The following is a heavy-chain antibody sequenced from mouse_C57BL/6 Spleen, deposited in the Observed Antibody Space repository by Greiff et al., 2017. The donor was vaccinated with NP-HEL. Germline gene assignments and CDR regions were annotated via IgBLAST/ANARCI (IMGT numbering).Heavy chain of an antibody. CDR3: AREDSNYGYFDV. Sequence: EVQLVESEGGLVQPGSSMKLSCTASGFTFSDYYMAWVRQVPEKGLEWVANINYDGSSTYYLDSLKSRFIISRDNAKNILYLQMSSLKSEDTATYYCAREDSNYGYFDVWGTGTTVTVSS. V-gene: IGHV5-16*01. J-gene: IGHJ1*03. CDR2: INYDGSST. CDR1: GFTFSDYY. D-gene: IGHD2-5*01.